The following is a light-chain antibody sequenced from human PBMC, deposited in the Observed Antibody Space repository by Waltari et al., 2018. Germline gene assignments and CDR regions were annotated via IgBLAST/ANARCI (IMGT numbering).Light chain of an antibody. CDR2: KDS. CDR3: QSADTSETYF. Sequence: SYELTQPPSVSVSPGQTARISCSGNTLSKHYSYWYQQKPGQAPVLVMYKDSERPSGIPERFSGSSSGTRVTLTISGVQAEDEADYYCQSADTSETYFFGTGTKVTVL. V-gene: IGLV3-25*03. J-gene: IGLJ1*01. CDR1: TLSKHY.